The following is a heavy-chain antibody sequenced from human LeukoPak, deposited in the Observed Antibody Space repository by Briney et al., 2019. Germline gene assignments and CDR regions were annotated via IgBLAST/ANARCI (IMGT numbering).Heavy chain of an antibody. CDR2: IYYSGST. CDR1: GGSISSGDYY. CDR3: ANVKQLVYGYYFDY. J-gene: IGHJ4*02. Sequence: SQTLSLTCTVSGGSISSGDYYWSWIRQPPGKGLEWIGYIYYSGSTYYNPSLKSRVTISINTPKNQFSLKLTSVTAAGTALNYCANVKQLVYGYYFDYWGQGTLVTVSS. D-gene: IGHD6-13*01. V-gene: IGHV4-30-4*01.